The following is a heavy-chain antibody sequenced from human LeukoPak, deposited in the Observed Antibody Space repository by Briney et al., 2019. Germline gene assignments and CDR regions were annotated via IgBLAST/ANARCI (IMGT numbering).Heavy chain of an antibody. D-gene: IGHD1-26*01. Sequence: PGRSLRLSCAASGFTFSSYAMHWVRQAPGKGLEWVAVISYDGSNKYYADSVKGRFTISRDNSKNTLYLQMNSLRAEDTAVYYCARASIRGEPIAWGQGTLVTVSS. CDR1: GFTFSSYA. V-gene: IGHV3-30*14. CDR2: ISYDGSNK. CDR3: ARASIRGEPIA. J-gene: IGHJ5*02.